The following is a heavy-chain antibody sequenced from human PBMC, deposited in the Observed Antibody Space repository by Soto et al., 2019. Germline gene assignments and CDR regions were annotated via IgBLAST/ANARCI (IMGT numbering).Heavy chain of an antibody. V-gene: IGHV4-34*01. CDR2: INHSGST. D-gene: IGHD5-12*01. J-gene: IGHJ6*02. CDR3: ASTRSGYDFYYYGMDV. CDR1: GGSFSGYY. Sequence: SSETLSLTCAVYGGSFSGYYWSWIRQPPGKGLEWIGEINHSGSTNYNPSLKSRVTISVDTSKNQFSLKLSSVTAADTAVYYCASTRSGYDFYYYGMDVWGQGTTVTVS.